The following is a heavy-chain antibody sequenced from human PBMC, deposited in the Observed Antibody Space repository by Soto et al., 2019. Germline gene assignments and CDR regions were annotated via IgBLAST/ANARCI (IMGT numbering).Heavy chain of an antibody. Sequence: PGESLKISCAASGFTFSSYWMHWVRQAPGKGLVWVSHIHGDGSTTSYADSVKGRFTISRDNAKNVLYLQMNSLIAEDTAVYYCARFTGFWSAIDYWGLGXLVTVSS. V-gene: IGHV3-74*01. D-gene: IGHD3-3*01. J-gene: IGHJ4*02. CDR2: IHGDGSTT. CDR3: ARFTGFWSAIDY. CDR1: GFTFSSYW.